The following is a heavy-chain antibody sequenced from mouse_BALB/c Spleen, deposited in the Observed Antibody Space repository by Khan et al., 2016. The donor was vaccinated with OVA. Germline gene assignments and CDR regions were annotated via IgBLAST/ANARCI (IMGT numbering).Heavy chain of an antibody. CDR3: ARQPYYHYNIMDY. Sequence: QMQLEESGPGLVAPSQSLSITCTISGFSLTNYGVHWVRQPPGKGLEWLVVIWSDGSTTYNSALKSRLTISKDNSKSQVFLKMNNLQTDDTAMYFCARQPYYHYNIMDYWGQGTSVTVSS. D-gene: IGHD2-10*01. CDR2: IWSDGST. V-gene: IGHV2-6-1*01. CDR1: GFSLTNYG. J-gene: IGHJ4*01.